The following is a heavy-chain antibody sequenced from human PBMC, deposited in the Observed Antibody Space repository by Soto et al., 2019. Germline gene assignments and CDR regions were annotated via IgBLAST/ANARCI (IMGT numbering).Heavy chain of an antibody. J-gene: IGHJ5*02. Sequence: SETLSLTCAVYGGSFSGYYWSWIRQPPGKGPEWIGEINHSGSTNYNPSLKSRVTISVDQSKNQFSLKLSSVTAADTAVYYCARGRIAAAGARRGRNWFDPWGQGTLVTVSS. CDR1: GGSFSGYY. D-gene: IGHD6-13*01. CDR2: INHSGST. CDR3: ARGRIAAAGARRGRNWFDP. V-gene: IGHV4-34*01.